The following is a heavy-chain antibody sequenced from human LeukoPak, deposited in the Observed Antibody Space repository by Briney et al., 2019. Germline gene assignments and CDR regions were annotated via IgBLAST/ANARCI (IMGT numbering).Heavy chain of an antibody. Sequence: SETLSLTCTVSGGSISSYYWSWIRQPPGKGLEWIGYIYYSGSTNYNPSLKSRVTISVDTSKNQFSLKLSSVTAADTAVYYCARGGYGDPAFDIWGQGTMVTVSS. CDR3: ARGGYGDPAFDI. CDR1: GGSISSYY. D-gene: IGHD4-17*01. J-gene: IGHJ3*02. V-gene: IGHV4-59*01. CDR2: IYYSGST.